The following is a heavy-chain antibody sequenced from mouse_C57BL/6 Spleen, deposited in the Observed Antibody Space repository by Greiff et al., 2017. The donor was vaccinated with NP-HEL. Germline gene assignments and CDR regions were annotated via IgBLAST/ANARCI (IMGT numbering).Heavy chain of an antibody. CDR3: AREELPY. J-gene: IGHJ2*01. CDR2: IDPSDSYT. V-gene: IGHV1-59*01. CDR1: GYTFTSYW. Sequence: VQLQQPGAELVRPGTSVKLSCKASGYTFTSYWIHWVKQRPGQGLEWIGVIDPSDSYTNYNQKFKGKATLTVDTSSSTAYMQLSSLTSEDSAVYYCAREELPYWGQGTTLTVSS.